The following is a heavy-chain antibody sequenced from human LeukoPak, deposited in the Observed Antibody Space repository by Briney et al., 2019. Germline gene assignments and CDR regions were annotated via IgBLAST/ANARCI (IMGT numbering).Heavy chain of an antibody. CDR3: ARDPYGEIFDY. D-gene: IGHD4-17*01. J-gene: IGHJ4*02. Sequence: AASVKVSCTASGYTFTSYGISWVRQAPGQGLEWMGWISAYNGNTNYAQKLQGRVAMTTDTSTSTAYMELRSLRSDDTAVYYCARDPYGEIFDYWGQGTLVTVSS. CDR1: GYTFTSYG. V-gene: IGHV1-18*01. CDR2: ISAYNGNT.